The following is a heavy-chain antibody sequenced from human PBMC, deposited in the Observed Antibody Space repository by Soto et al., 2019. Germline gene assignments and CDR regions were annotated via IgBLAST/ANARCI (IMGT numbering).Heavy chain of an antibody. D-gene: IGHD3-22*01. CDR2: INPSGGST. CDR3: AREGAMGYDSSGYYPYFQH. Sequence: ASVKVSCKASGYTFTSYYMHWVRQAHGQGHEWMGIINPSGGSTSYAQKFQGRVTMTRDTSTSTVYMELSSLRSEDTAVYYCAREGAMGYDSSGYYPYFQHWGQATLVTVSS. CDR1: GYTFTSYY. J-gene: IGHJ1*01. V-gene: IGHV1-46*01.